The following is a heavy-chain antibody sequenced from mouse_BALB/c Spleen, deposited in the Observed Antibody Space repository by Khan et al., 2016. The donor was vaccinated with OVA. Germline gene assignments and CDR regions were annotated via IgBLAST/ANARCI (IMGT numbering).Heavy chain of an antibody. CDR1: GYSITSDYA. CDR2: ISYSGRP. Sequence: EVQLQESGPGLVKPSQSLSLTCTVTGYSITSDYAWNWIRQFPGNKLEWMGYISYSGRPSYNPSLKSRISITRDTSKNHFFLQLNSVTTEETATYYCARSVTITTVVATDFDYWGQGTTLTVSS. CDR3: ARSVTITTVVATDFDY. V-gene: IGHV3-2*02. D-gene: IGHD1-1*01. J-gene: IGHJ2*01.